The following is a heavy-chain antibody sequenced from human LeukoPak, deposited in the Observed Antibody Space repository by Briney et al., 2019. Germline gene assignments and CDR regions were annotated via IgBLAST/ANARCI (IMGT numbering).Heavy chain of an antibody. J-gene: IGHJ4*02. D-gene: IGHD2/OR15-2a*01. Sequence: PGGSLRLSCAASGFNFRDFSMHWVRQVPGKGLEWVSLVSGDGDTTHYADSVRGRFTISRDNNKNSLFLQMNSLRVEDTVFYYCAKGNNSLSFNFDYWGQGALVTVSS. V-gene: IGHV3-43*02. CDR1: GFNFRDFS. CDR3: AKGNNSLSFNFDY. CDR2: VSGDGDTT.